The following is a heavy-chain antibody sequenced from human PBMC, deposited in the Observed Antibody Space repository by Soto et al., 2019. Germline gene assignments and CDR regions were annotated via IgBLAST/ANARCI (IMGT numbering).Heavy chain of an antibody. Sequence: KSSETLSLTCAVSGGSISSGGYSWSWIRQPPGKGLEWIGYIYHSGSTYYNPSLKSRVTISVDRSKNQFSLKLSSVTAADTAVHYCARVLRAIHYGMDVWGQGTTVTVSS. J-gene: IGHJ6*02. V-gene: IGHV4-30-2*01. D-gene: IGHD3-10*01. CDR2: IYHSGST. CDR3: ARVLRAIHYGMDV. CDR1: GGSISSGGYS.